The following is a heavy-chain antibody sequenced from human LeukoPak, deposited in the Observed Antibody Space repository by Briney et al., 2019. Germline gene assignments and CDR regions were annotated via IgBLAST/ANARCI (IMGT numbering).Heavy chain of an antibody. Sequence: PSETLSLTCAVSGGSFSGHYWNWIRQPPGKGLEWIGEIHHGGSTNYNPSLKSRVTISVDTSQKQFSLRLSSVTAADTAVYYCARGRYVTTRGGAAAGFLDYWGQGTLVTVST. D-gene: IGHD6-13*01. CDR2: IHHGGST. CDR1: GGSFSGHY. J-gene: IGHJ4*02. V-gene: IGHV4-34*01. CDR3: ARGRYVTTRGGAAAGFLDY.